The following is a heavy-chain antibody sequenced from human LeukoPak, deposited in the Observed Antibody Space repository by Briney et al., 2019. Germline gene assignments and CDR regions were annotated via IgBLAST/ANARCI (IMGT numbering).Heavy chain of an antibody. J-gene: IGHJ4*02. CDR1: GFTFSSYA. CDR3: ARSIVVVTAIHPAFDY. CDR2: ISYDGSNK. V-gene: IGHV3-30*04. Sequence: GGSLRLSCAASGFTFSSYAMHWVRQAPGKGLEWVAVISYDGSNKYYADSVKGRFTISRDNSKNTLYLQMNSLRAEDTAVYYCARSIVVVTAIHPAFDYWGQGTLVTVSS. D-gene: IGHD2-21*02.